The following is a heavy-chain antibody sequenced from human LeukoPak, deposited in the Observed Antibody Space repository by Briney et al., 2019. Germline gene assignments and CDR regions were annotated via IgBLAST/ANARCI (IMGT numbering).Heavy chain of an antibody. V-gene: IGHV4-34*01. J-gene: IGHJ3*02. CDR1: GGSFSGYY. Sequence: SETLSLTCAVYGGSFSGYYWSWIRQPPGKGLEWIGSIYYSGSTYYNPSLKSRVTISVDTSKNQFSLKLSSVTAADTAVYYCARSMYNWNPNDAFDIWGQGTMVTVSS. CDR3: ARSMYNWNPNDAFDI. D-gene: IGHD1-20*01. CDR2: IYYSGST.